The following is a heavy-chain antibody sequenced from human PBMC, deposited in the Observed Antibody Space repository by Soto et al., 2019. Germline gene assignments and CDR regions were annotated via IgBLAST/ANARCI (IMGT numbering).Heavy chain of an antibody. J-gene: IGHJ4*02. CDR3: ARDGHDSVDLDY. CDR2: LNSDGSDT. CDR1: GFTFSSYW. D-gene: IGHD3-3*01. V-gene: IGHV3-74*01. Sequence: GGSLILSCAASGFTFSSYWMHWVRKAPGKGLLWVSRLNSDGSDTSYADSVKGRFTISRDNAKNTLYLQMNSLRAEDTAVYYCARDGHDSVDLDYWGQGTLVTVSS.